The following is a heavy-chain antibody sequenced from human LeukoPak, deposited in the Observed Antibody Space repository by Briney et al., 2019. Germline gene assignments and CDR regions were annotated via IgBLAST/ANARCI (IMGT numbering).Heavy chain of an antibody. D-gene: IGHD3-3*01. CDR2: INPNSGGT. J-gene: IGHJ5*02. Sequence: ASVKVSCKASGYTFTGYYMHWVRQAPGQGLEWMGRINPNSGGTNYAQKFQGRVTMTRDTSISTAYMELSRLRSDDTAVYYCARGADYDFWSVNWFDPWGQGTLVTVSS. CDR1: GYTFTGYY. CDR3: ARGADYDFWSVNWFDP. V-gene: IGHV1-2*06.